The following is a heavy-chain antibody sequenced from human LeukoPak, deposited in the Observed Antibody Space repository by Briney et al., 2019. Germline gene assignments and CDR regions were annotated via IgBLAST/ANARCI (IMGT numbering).Heavy chain of an antibody. J-gene: IGHJ6*02. CDR1: GYTFTSYY. CDR3: ARVIVVVPAVYGMDV. D-gene: IGHD2-2*01. Sequence: ASVKVSCKASGYTFTSYYMHWVRQAPGQGLEWMGIINPSGGSTGYAQKFQGRVTMTRDTSTSTVYMELSSLRSEDTAVYYCARVIVVVPAVYGMDVWGQGTTVTVSS. CDR2: INPSGGST. V-gene: IGHV1-46*01.